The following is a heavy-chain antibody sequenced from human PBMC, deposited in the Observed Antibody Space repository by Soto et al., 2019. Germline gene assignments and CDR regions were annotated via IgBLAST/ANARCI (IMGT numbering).Heavy chain of an antibody. V-gene: IGHV3-9*01. CDR3: AKDLERKTYYYYMDV. CDR2: ISWNSGSI. D-gene: IGHD1-1*01. J-gene: IGHJ6*03. CDR1: GFTFDDYA. Sequence: GGSLRLSCAASGFTFDDYAMHWVRQAPGNGLEWVSGISWNSGSIGYADSVKGRFTISRDNAKNSLYLQMNSLRAEDTALYYCAKDLERKTYYYYMDVWGKGTTVTVSS.